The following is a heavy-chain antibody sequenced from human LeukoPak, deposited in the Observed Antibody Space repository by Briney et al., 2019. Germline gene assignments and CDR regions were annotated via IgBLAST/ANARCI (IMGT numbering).Heavy chain of an antibody. Sequence: ARSLRLSCAASGFTFSSYAMHWVRQAPGKGLEWVAVISYDGSNKYYADSVKGRFTISRDNSKNTLYLQMNSLRAEDTAVYYCARDRSREWELLGAHDAFDIWGQGTMVTVSS. CDR1: GFTFSSYA. V-gene: IGHV3-30-3*01. J-gene: IGHJ3*02. CDR2: ISYDGSNK. D-gene: IGHD1-26*01. CDR3: ARDRSREWELLGAHDAFDI.